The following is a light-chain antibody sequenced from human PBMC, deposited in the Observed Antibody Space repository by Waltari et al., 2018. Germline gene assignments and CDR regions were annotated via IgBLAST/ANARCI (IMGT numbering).Light chain of an antibody. CDR2: DVS. CDR1: RSDVGGYNY. J-gene: IGLJ2*01. Sequence: QSALTQPASASGPPGQSITLSCTGTRSDVGGYNYVSWYQQHPGKAPKLMIYDVSNRPSGVSNRFSGSKSGNTASLTISGLQAEDEADYYCSSYISSSTLELFGGGTSLTVL. CDR3: SSYISSSTLEL. V-gene: IGLV2-14*03.